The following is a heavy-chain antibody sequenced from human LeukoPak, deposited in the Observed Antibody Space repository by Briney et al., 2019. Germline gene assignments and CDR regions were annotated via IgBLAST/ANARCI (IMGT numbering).Heavy chain of an antibody. V-gene: IGHV4-59*08. J-gene: IGHJ4*02. CDR2: IYYSGST. CDR3: ARGKYQLDY. D-gene: IGHD2-2*01. Sequence: SETLSLTCTVSGGSISRYYWSWTRQPPGKGLEWIGHIYYSGSTNHNPSLRSRVAISVDTSKNQFSLKLSSVTAADTAVYYCARGKYQLDYWGQGTLVTVSS. CDR1: GGSISRYY.